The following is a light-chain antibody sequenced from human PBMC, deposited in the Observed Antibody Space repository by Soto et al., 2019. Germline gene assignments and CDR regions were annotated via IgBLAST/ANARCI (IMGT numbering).Light chain of an antibody. Sequence: QSALTQPASVSGSPGQSITISCTGTSSDVGGYDYVSWYQQHPGKAPKLIIYEVSSRPSGVSNRFFGSKAGNTASLIISGLQAEDEADYYCTSFTNTVTRVFGTGTKLTVL. V-gene: IGLV2-14*01. CDR3: TSFTNTVTRV. J-gene: IGLJ1*01. CDR1: SSDVGGYDY. CDR2: EVS.